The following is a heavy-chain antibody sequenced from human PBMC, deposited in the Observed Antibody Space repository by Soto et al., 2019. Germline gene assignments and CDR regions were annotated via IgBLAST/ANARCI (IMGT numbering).Heavy chain of an antibody. CDR2: ISGSGGST. Sequence: PVVSLGISCAASGFTFSRYAMGWVRQAPGKGLEWVSAISGSGGSTYYADSVKGRFTISRDNSKNTLYLQMNSLRAEDTAVYYCAKGSSVTATNWFDPWGQGTLVTVSS. V-gene: IGHV3-23*01. CDR3: AKGSSVTATNWFDP. CDR1: GFTFSRYA. D-gene: IGHD2-21*02. J-gene: IGHJ5*02.